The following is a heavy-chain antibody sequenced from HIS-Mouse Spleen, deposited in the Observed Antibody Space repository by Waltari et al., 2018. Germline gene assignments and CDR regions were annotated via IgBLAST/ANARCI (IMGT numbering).Heavy chain of an antibody. CDR3: ARNLNWGDRYWYFDL. J-gene: IGHJ2*01. Sequence: EVQLVESGGGLVQPGGSLRLSCAPSGFTFSSYWMSWVRQAPGKGLEWVANIKQDGSEKYYVDSVKGRFTISRDNAKNSLYLQMNSLRAEDTAVYYCARNLNWGDRYWYFDLWGRGTLVTVSS. V-gene: IGHV3-7*01. CDR1: GFTFSSYW. D-gene: IGHD7-27*01. CDR2: IKQDGSEK.